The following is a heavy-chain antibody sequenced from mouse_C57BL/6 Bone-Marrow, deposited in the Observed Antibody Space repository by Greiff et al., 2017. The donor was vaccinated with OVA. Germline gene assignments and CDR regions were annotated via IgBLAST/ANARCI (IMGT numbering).Heavy chain of an antibody. CDR2: INPGSGGT. J-gene: IGHJ1*03. D-gene: IGHD2-4*01. Sequence: VQLQQSGAELVRPGTSVKVSCKASGYAFTNYLIEWVKQRPGQGLEWIGVINPGSGGTNYNEKFKGKATLTADKSSSTAYMQLSSLTSEDSAVYVCARSGDYDYDQYFDVWGTGTTVTVSS. V-gene: IGHV1-54*01. CDR3: ARSGDYDYDQYFDV. CDR1: GYAFTNYL.